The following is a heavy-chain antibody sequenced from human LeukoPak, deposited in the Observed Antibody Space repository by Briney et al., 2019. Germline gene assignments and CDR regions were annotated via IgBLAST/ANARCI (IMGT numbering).Heavy chain of an antibody. CDR3: AREILGSAFSFDY. CDR1: GGSFSGYY. J-gene: IGHJ4*02. D-gene: IGHD1-26*01. Sequence: ASETLSLTCAVYGGSFSGYYWSWIRQPPGKGLEWIGEINRSGSTNYNPSLKSRVTISVDTSKNQFSLKLSSVTAADTAIYYCAREILGSAFSFDYWGQGTLVTVSS. V-gene: IGHV4-34*01. CDR2: INRSGST.